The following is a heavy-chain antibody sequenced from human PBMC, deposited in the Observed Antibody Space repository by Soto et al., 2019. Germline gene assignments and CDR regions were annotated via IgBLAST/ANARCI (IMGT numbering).Heavy chain of an antibody. CDR1: GFTFSSYA. V-gene: IGHV3-23*01. CDR2: ISGGGGTT. D-gene: IGHD4-17*01. CDR3: AKGPNYGDYEFFDY. J-gene: IGHJ4*02. Sequence: VQLLESGGGLVQPGGSLRLSCAASGFTFSSYAMSWVRQAPGKGLEWVSAISGGGGTTYYADSVKGRFTISRDNSKNTLYLQMNSLRAVDTAVYYCAKGPNYGDYEFFDYWGQGTLVTVSS.